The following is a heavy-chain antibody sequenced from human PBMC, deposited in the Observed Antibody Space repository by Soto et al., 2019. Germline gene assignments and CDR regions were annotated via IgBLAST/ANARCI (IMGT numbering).Heavy chain of an antibody. CDR2: ISSSSSTI. Sequence: GGSLRLSCAASGFTFSSYSMNWVRQAPGKGLEWVSYISSSSSTIYYADSVKGRFTISRDNAKNSLYLQMNSLRDEDTAVYYCARESRYSRYCSGGSCSNYYYYGMDVWGQGTTVTVSS. D-gene: IGHD2-15*01. CDR1: GFTFSSYS. CDR3: ARESRYSRYCSGGSCSNYYYYGMDV. V-gene: IGHV3-48*02. J-gene: IGHJ6*02.